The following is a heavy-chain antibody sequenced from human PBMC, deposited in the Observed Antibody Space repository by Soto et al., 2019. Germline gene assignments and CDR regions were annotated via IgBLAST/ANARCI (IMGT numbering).Heavy chain of an antibody. Sequence: GGSLRLSCAASGFTFSSYSMNWVRQAPGKGLEWVSYISSSSSTIYYADSVKGRFTISRDNAKNSLYLQMNSLRAEDTAVYYCARDEHSNYYYYMDVWGKRTTVTVSS. CDR2: ISSSSSTI. CDR3: ARDEHSNYYYYMDV. V-gene: IGHV3-48*01. D-gene: IGHD3-3*02. CDR1: GFTFSSYS. J-gene: IGHJ6*03.